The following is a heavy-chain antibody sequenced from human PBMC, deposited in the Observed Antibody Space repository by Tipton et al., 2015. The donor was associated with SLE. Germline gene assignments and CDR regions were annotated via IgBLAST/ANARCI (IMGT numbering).Heavy chain of an antibody. J-gene: IGHJ6*02. V-gene: IGHV5-51*03. CDR1: GYSFTSYW. CDR3: ARRSTISHDYYGMDV. D-gene: IGHD4/OR15-4a*01. CDR2: IYPGDSDT. Sequence: QSGAEVKKPGESLKISCKGSGYSFTSYWIGWVRQMPGKGLEWMGIIYPGDSDTRYSPSFQGQVTISADKSISTAYLQWSSLKASDTAMYYCARRSTISHDYYGMDVWGQGTTVTVSS.